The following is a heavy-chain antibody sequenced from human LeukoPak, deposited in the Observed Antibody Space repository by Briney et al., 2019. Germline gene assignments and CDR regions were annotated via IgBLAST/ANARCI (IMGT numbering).Heavy chain of an antibody. V-gene: IGHV4-39*07. D-gene: IGHD1-26*01. J-gene: IGHJ4*02. Sequence: PSETLSLTCTVSGGSISSSSYFWGWIRQPPGKGLEWIGSIYYSGSTYYNPSLKSRVTISVDTSKNQFSLKLSSVTAADTAVYYCARAMWELPQSPDYWGQGTLVTVSS. CDR3: ARAMWELPQSPDY. CDR2: IYYSGST. CDR1: GGSISSSSYF.